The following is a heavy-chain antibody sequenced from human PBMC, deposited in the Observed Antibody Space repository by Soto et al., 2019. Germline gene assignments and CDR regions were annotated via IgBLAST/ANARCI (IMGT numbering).Heavy chain of an antibody. CDR3: ARVGGPMATISFVDY. CDR1: GFTFSSYA. D-gene: IGHD5-12*01. J-gene: IGHJ4*02. CDR2: ISYDGSNK. V-gene: IGHV3-30-3*01. Sequence: GGSLRLSCAASGFTFSSYAMHWVRQAPGKGLEWVAVISYDGSNKYYADSVKGRFTISRDNSKNTLYLQMNSLRAEDTAVYYCARVGGPMATISFVDYWGQGTLVTVSS.